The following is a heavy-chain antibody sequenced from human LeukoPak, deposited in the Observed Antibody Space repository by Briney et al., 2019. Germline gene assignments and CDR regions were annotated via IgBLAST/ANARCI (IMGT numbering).Heavy chain of an antibody. CDR1: GFTFDDYG. CDR3: VRDLKYCGSGSYGDY. D-gene: IGHD3-10*01. V-gene: IGHV3-20*04. CDR2: INWNGGST. Sequence: GGSLRLSCAASGFTFDDYGMSWVRQAPGKGLEWVSAINWNGGSTGYADSVKGRFTISRDNAKNSLYLQMNSLRAEDTAFYYCVRDLKYCGSGSYGDYWVQGTLVTVSS. J-gene: IGHJ4*02.